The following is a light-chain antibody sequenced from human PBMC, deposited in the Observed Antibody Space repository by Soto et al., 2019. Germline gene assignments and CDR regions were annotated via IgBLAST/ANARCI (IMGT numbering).Light chain of an antibody. CDR2: AAS. Sequence: DIQMTQFPSSLSASLGDRVTITCWASQGIRNDLAWYHQKPGKAPKRLIYAASSLQCGVPSRFSRSRSWTELNLAISCLQTEGFATFYCLDHRSYTLTFGQGTKVLIK. V-gene: IGKV1-17*01. J-gene: IGKJ1*01. CDR3: LDHRSYTLT. CDR1: QGIRND.